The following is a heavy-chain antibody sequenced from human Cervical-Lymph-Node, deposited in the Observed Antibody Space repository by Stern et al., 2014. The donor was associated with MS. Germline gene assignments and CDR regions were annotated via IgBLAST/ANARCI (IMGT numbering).Heavy chain of an antibody. V-gene: IGHV4-61*08. D-gene: IGHD1-26*01. Sequence: VQLVESGPGLVRPSETLSLTCTASGDSVSSEDYYWSWIRQSPGKDLEWIGDIYYRGRPNYNPSLKSRLTISIDTSKNQFSLKLISGTAADTAVYYCARSGYYGIDVWGQGTTVIVSS. J-gene: IGHJ6*02. CDR3: ARSGYYGIDV. CDR2: IYYRGRP. CDR1: GDSVSSEDYY.